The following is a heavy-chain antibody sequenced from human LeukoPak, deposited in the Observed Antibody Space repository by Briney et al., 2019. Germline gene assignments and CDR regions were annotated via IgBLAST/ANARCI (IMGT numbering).Heavy chain of an antibody. J-gene: IGHJ4*02. D-gene: IGHD5-18*01. CDR1: GFTFRGYE. CDR3: ASDTVDTAVGIDY. V-gene: IGHV3-48*03. Sequence: QPGGSLRLSCAASGFTFRGYEMNWVRQAPGKGLEWISYICGRGKTIYYADSVKGRFTISRDNAKNTLYLQMNSLRAEDTAVYYCASDTVDTAVGIDYWGQGTLVTVSS. CDR2: ICGRGKTI.